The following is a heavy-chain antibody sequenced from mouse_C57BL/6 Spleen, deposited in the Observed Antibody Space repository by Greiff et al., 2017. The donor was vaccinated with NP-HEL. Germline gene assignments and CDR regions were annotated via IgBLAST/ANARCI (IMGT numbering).Heavy chain of an antibody. Sequence: VQLQQSGAELVMPGASVKLSCKASGYTFTSYWMHWVKQRPGQGLEWIGEIDPSDSYTNYNQKFKGKSTLTVDKSSSTAYMQRSSLTSEDAAVYYCARSYYGRGLYYFDYWGQGTTLTVSS. D-gene: IGHD1-1*01. V-gene: IGHV1-69*01. CDR3: ARSYYGRGLYYFDY. CDR2: IDPSDSYT. CDR1: GYTFTSYW. J-gene: IGHJ2*01.